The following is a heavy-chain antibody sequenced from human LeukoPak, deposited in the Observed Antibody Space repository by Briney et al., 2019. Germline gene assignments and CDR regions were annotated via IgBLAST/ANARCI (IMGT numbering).Heavy chain of an antibody. D-gene: IGHD6-13*01. V-gene: IGHV1-18*01. CDR3: ARVSSWGVYYYGMDV. CDR1: GYTFTSYG. CDR2: ISAYNGNT. J-gene: IGHJ6*02. Sequence: EASVKVSCKASGYTFTSYGISWVRQAPGQGLEWMGWISAYNGNTNYAQKLQGRVTMTTDKSTSTAYMELRSLRSDDTAVYYCARVSSWGVYYYGMDVWGQGTTVTVSS.